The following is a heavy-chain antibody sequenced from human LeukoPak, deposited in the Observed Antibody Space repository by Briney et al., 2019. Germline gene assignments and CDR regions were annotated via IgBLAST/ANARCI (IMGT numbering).Heavy chain of an antibody. CDR2: INYDGSKE. D-gene: IGHD3-9*01. V-gene: IGHV3-30*02. CDR3: AGSILTGSDAFDI. Sequence: PGGSLRLSCAASGFTFSRFGMHWVRQAPGKGLEWVTFINYDGSKEYYADSVKGRFTISRDSSKNTLYLQMNSLRAEDTAVYYCAGSILTGSDAFDIWGQGTMVTVSS. J-gene: IGHJ3*02. CDR1: GFTFSRFG.